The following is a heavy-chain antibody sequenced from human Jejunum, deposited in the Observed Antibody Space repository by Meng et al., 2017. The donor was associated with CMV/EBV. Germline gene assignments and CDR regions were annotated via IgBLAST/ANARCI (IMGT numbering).Heavy chain of an antibody. CDR3: ARENAYCGGACPSSWFDP. CDR1: IGYY. D-gene: IGHD2-21*01. J-gene: IGHJ5*02. CDR2: ISPHSGGT. Sequence: IGYYIHWVRQAPGQGLEWMGWISPHSGGTKYAQKFQGRVTMTRDTSISTAYMEVTRLSSDDTAVYYCARENAYCGGACPSSWFDPWGQGTLGTVSS. V-gene: IGHV1-2*02.